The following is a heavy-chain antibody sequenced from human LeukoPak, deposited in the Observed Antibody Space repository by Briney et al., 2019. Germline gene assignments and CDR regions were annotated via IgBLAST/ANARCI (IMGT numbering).Heavy chain of an antibody. J-gene: IGHJ6*02. CDR3: ARNRYYYYGMDV. Sequence: SETLSLTCAVYGGSFSGYYWSWIRQPPGKGLEWIGEINHSGSTNYNPSLKSRVTMSVDTSKNQFSLKLSSVTAADTAVYYCARNRYYYYGMDVWGQGTTVTVSS. CDR2: INHSGST. CDR1: GGSFSGYY. V-gene: IGHV4-34*01.